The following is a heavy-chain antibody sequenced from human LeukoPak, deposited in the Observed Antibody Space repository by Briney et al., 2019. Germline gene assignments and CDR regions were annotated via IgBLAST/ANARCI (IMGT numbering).Heavy chain of an antibody. CDR2: IIPIFGTA. CDR3: ARDLRDPEQQ. Sequence: ASVKVSCKASGGTFSSYAISWVRQAPGQGLEWMGGIIPIFGTANYAQKFQGRVTITADESTSTAYMELSSLRSEDTAVYYCARDLRDPEQQWGQGTLVTVSS. V-gene: IGHV1-69*13. CDR1: GGTFSSYA. J-gene: IGHJ1*01. D-gene: IGHD5/OR15-5a*01.